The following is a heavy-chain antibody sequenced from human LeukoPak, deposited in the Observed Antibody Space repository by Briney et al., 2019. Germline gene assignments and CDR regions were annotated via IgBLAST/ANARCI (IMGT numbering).Heavy chain of an antibody. CDR2: ISSSSSTI. Sequence: PGGSLRLSCAASGFTFSSYSMNWVRQAPGKGLEWVSYISSSSSTIYYADSVKGRFTISRDNAKNSLYLQMNSLRAEDTAVYYCAGDARRVGPTGYYYYMDVWGKGTTVTVSS. J-gene: IGHJ6*03. D-gene: IGHD1-26*01. CDR1: GFTFSSYS. CDR3: AGDARRVGPTGYYYYMDV. V-gene: IGHV3-48*01.